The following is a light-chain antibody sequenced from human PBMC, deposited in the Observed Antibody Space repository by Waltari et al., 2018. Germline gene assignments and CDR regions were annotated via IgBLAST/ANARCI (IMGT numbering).Light chain of an antibody. CDR2: EVS. V-gene: IGLV2-14*01. Sequence: QSALTQPASVSGSPGQSITISCTGTSSDVGGYNSVSWYQLHPGKAPKLMIYEVSNRPSGVSNRFSGSKSGNTASLTISGLQAEDEADYYCSSYTSSSTLYVFGTGTKVTVL. CDR1: SSDVGGYNS. J-gene: IGLJ1*01. CDR3: SSYTSSSTLYV.